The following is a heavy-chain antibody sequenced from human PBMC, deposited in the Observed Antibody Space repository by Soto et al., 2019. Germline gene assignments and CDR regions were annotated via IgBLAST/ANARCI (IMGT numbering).Heavy chain of an antibody. Sequence: QVQLVESGGGVVQPGRSLRLSCAASGFTFSSYGMHWVRQAPGKGLEWVAVIRYDGSKKYYADSVKGRFTISRDNSKNTLYLQMNSLRAEDTAVYYCARYQVVGITMVRGPYYYYGMDVWGQGTTVTVSS. CDR1: GFTFSSYG. V-gene: IGHV3-33*01. CDR2: IRYDGSKK. CDR3: ARYQVVGITMVRGPYYYYGMDV. D-gene: IGHD3-10*01. J-gene: IGHJ6*02.